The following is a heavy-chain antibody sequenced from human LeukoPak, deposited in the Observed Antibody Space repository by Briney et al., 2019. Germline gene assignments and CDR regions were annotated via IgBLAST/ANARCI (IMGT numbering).Heavy chain of an antibody. D-gene: IGHD2-2*02. Sequence: GESLKISCKGSGYDFTLYWIGWVRQMPGKGLEWMGIIYPGDSDTTYSPSFQGQVTISADRSISTAYLQWSSLKASDTAIYYCARHPYTRYCTTTNCYRWFDPRGQGTLVTVSS. CDR1: GYDFTLYW. V-gene: IGHV5-51*01. J-gene: IGHJ5*02. CDR2: IYPGDSDT. CDR3: ARHPYTRYCTTTNCYRWFDP.